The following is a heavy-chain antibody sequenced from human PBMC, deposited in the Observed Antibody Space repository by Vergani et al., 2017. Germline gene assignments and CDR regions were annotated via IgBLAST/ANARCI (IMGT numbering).Heavy chain of an antibody. CDR2: ISSSSSSI. D-gene: IGHD4-17*01. Sequence: EVQLVESGGGLAQPGGSLRLSCAASGFTFSSYNMNWVRQAPGKGLEWLSYISSSSSSIYYADSVKGRFTISRDNAKNSLNLQMNSLRAEDTAVYYCARGSTVTTLYFSYGMDVWGQGTTVTVSS. CDR3: ARGSTVTTLYFSYGMDV. V-gene: IGHV3-48*01. J-gene: IGHJ6*02. CDR1: GFTFSSYN.